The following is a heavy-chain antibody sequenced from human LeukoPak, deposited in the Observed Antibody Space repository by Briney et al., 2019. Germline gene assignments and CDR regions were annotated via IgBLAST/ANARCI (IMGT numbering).Heavy chain of an antibody. CDR1: GGTFSGYA. D-gene: IGHD2-15*01. J-gene: IGHJ4*02. CDR3: AREGGHCSGGSCYSFDY. Sequence: ASVKVSCKASGGTFSGYAISWVRQAPGQGLEWMGGIIPIFGTANYAQKFQGRVTITADESTSTAYMELSSLRSEDTAVYYCAREGGHCSGGSCYSFDYWGQGTLVTVSP. CDR2: IIPIFGTA. V-gene: IGHV1-69*13.